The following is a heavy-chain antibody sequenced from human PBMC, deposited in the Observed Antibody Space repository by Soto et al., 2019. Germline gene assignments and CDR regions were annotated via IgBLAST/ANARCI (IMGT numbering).Heavy chain of an antibody. J-gene: IGHJ5*02. CDR1: GASVSSGTYY. V-gene: IGHV4-61*03. Sequence: KTSETLSLTCTVFGASVSSGTYYWGWIRHAPGKGLEWVGHIYYTGSTNYNPSLNNRVTISVDTSKNHFSLQLTSVTAADTAVYYCARGAGFSYASTWFDIWGQGTLVTVSS. D-gene: IGHD5-18*01. CDR3: ARGAGFSYASTWFDI. CDR2: IYYTGST.